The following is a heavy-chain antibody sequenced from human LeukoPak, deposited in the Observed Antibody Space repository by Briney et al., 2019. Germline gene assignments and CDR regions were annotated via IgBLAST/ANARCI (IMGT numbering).Heavy chain of an antibody. V-gene: IGHV4-59*01. CDR3: ACGVRGYSYGQHYYAY. D-gene: IGHD5-18*01. CDR1: GGSFSGYY. J-gene: IGHJ4*02. CDR2: IYYSGST. Sequence: PSETLSLTCAVYGGSFSGYYWSWIRQPPGKGLEWIGYIYYSGSTNYNPSLKSRVTISVDTSKNQFSLKLSSVTAADTAVYYCACGVRGYSYGQHYYAYWGQGTLVTVSS.